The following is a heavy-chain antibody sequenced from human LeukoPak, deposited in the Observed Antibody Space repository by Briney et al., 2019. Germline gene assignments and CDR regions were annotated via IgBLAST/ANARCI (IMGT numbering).Heavy chain of an antibody. V-gene: IGHV1-3*01. CDR3: ARDLGYCTGGTCYPNWFDP. D-gene: IGHD2-15*01. CDR2: INDGNDNT. Sequence: ASVKVSCKASGYTFTSYAMHWVRQAPGQRLEWMGWINDGNDNTKYSQKFQGRVTIPRDTSASTAYMELNSLRSEDTAVYYCARDLGYCTGGTCYPNWFDPWGQGTLVTVSS. J-gene: IGHJ5*02. CDR1: GYTFTSYA.